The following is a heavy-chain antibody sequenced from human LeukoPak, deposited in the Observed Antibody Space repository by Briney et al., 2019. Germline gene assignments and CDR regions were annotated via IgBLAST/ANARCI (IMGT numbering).Heavy chain of an antibody. CDR2: ISAYNGNT. J-gene: IGHJ5*02. CDR1: GYTFTSYY. V-gene: IGHV1-18*04. Sequence: EASVKVSCKASGYTFTSYYMHWVRQAPGQGLEWMGWISAYNGNTNYAQKLQGRVTMTTDTSTSTAYMELRSLRSDDTAVYYCARDLGDYGDENWFDPWGQGTLVTVSS. D-gene: IGHD4-17*01. CDR3: ARDLGDYGDENWFDP.